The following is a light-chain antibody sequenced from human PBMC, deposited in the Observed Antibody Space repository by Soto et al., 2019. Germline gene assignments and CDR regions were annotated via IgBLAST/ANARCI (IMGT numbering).Light chain of an antibody. V-gene: IGKV3-15*01. J-gene: IGKJ1*01. CDR2: DTS. CDR1: QSVSSS. Sequence: EIVLTQSPGTLSVSPGERVTLSCRASQSVSSSLAWYQQRPGQAPRLLIYDTSTRAAGIAARFSGSGSGTEFTLTISSLQSEDSAVYYCQQYVHWPPGAFGQGTKVDIK. CDR3: QQYVHWPPGA.